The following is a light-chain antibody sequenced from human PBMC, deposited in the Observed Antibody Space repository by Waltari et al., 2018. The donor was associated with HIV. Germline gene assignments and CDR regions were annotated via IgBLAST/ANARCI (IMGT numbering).Light chain of an antibody. CDR3: AAWDDSLSGPV. Sequence: QSVLTQPPSASGTPGQRVTISCSGSSSNIGSNYVYWYQQLPGTAPKLLIYRSKQRLSGGPDRFSGSKSGTAASLAISGLRSEDEADYYCAAWDDSLSGPVFGGGTKLTVL. CDR1: SSNIGSNY. J-gene: IGLJ3*02. V-gene: IGLV1-47*01. CDR2: RSK.